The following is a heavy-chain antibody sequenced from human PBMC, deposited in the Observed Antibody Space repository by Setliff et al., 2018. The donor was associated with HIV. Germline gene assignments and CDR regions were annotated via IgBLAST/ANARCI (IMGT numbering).Heavy chain of an antibody. V-gene: IGHV3-64*01. Sequence: GESLKISCAASGFTFSSYAMHWVRQAPGKGLEYVSSISSNGGNTYYASSLKGRFTISRDNSENTLYLQMGSLRAEDMAVYYCARDASISSPYDAFDIWGQGTMVT. CDR2: ISSNGGNT. CDR3: ARDASISSPYDAFDI. D-gene: IGHD6-6*01. J-gene: IGHJ3*02. CDR1: GFTFSSYA.